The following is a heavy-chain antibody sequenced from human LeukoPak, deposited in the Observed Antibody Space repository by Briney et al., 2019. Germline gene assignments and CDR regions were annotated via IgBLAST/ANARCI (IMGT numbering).Heavy chain of an antibody. V-gene: IGHV3-21*01. Sequence: PGGSLRLSCAASGFTFSRYIMNWVRQAPGKGLEWVSSISSRISYIYYADSVKGRFTISRDNAKNSLYLQMNSLRAEDTAVYYCARGASYYYESKPYDAFDIWGQGTMVTVSS. D-gene: IGHD3-22*01. J-gene: IGHJ3*02. CDR3: ARGASYYYESKPYDAFDI. CDR1: GFTFSRYI. CDR2: ISSRISYI.